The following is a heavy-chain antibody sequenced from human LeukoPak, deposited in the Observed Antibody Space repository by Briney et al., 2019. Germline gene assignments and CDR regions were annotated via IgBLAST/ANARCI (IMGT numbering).Heavy chain of an antibody. V-gene: IGHV3-30*18. Sequence: GRSLRLSCAASGFTFSSHGMHWVRQAPGKGLEWVALMSYDGTNKVYADSVKGRFTISRDNSKNTLYLGMNNLRAEDTAVYYCAKRGYCSGGRCYSFHFDYWGQGTLVTVSS. CDR1: GFTFSSHG. CDR3: AKRGYCSGGRCYSFHFDY. CDR2: MSYDGTNK. D-gene: IGHD2-15*01. J-gene: IGHJ4*02.